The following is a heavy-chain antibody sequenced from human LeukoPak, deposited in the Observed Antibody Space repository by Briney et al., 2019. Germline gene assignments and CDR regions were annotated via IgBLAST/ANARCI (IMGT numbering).Heavy chain of an antibody. D-gene: IGHD3-10*01. V-gene: IGHV1-2*02. Sequence: ASVKVSCKASGYTFTGYYMHWVRQAPGQGLEWMGWINPNCGGTNYAQKFQGRVTMTRDTSISTAYMELSRLRSDDTAVYYCARDPPPNTYYYGSGAQGDYWGQGTLVTVSS. CDR2: INPNCGGT. CDR1: GYTFTGYY. J-gene: IGHJ4*02. CDR3: ARDPPPNTYYYGSGAQGDY.